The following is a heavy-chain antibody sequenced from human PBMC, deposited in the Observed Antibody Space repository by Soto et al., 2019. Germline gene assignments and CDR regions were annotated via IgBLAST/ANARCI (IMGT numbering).Heavy chain of an antibody. D-gene: IGHD4-17*01. CDR1: GGSISSGGYY. CDR3: AGYGDYEGGDF. CDR2: IYYSGGT. J-gene: IGHJ3*01. Sequence: QVQLQESGPGLVKPSQTLSLTCTVSGGSISSGGYYWSWIRQHPGKGLEWLGHIYYSGGTYYNPSLESLVTISVDMSKSQFSLCLSSVTAADTAVYYCAGYGDYEGGDFWGQGTTVIVSS. V-gene: IGHV4-31*01.